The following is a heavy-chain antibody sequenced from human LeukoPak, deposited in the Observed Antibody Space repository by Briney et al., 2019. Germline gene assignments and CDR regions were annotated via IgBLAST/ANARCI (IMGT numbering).Heavy chain of an antibody. V-gene: IGHV4-59*08. CDR3: ATSMGGGNIDY. CDR2: IFYTGTT. CDR1: GASISTYY. Sequence: SETLSLTCTVSGASISTYYWNWIRQPPGKGLEWIAYIFYTGTTNYNPSLKSRVTISLDTSKNHFSLKLTSVTAADTAVYYCATSMGGGNIDYWGQGALVTVSS. D-gene: IGHD3-16*01. J-gene: IGHJ4*02.